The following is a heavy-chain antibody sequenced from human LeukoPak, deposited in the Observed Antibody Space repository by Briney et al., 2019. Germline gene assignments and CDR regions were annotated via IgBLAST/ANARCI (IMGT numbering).Heavy chain of an antibody. CDR2: ISGSGGST. D-gene: IGHD3-22*01. CDR1: GFTFSNYA. Sequence: GGSLRLSCAAAGFTFSNYAMSWVRQAPGKGLEWVSAISGSGGSTYYADSVKGRFTISRDNSKNTLYLQMNSLRAEDTAVYYCAKDLTDYYDSSGYYWGQGTLVTVSS. CDR3: AKDLTDYYDSSGYY. V-gene: IGHV3-23*01. J-gene: IGHJ4*02.